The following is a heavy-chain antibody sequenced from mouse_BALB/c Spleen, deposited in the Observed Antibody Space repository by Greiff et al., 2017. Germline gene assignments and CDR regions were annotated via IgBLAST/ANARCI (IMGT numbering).Heavy chain of an antibody. CDR1: GFSLTSYD. CDR2: IWTGGGT. V-gene: IGHV2-9-2*01. D-gene: IGHD2-4*01. Sequence: VMLVESGPGLVAPSQSLSITCTVSGFSLTSYDISWIRQPPGKGLEWLGVIWTGGGTNYNSAFMSRLSISKDNSKCQVFLKMNSLQTDDTAIYYCVRDNYDRAMDYWGQGTSVTVSS. J-gene: IGHJ4*01. CDR3: VRDNYDRAMDY.